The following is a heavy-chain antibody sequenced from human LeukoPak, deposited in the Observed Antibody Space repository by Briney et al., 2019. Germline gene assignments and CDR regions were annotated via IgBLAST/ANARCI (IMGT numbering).Heavy chain of an antibody. D-gene: IGHD3-3*01. CDR3: AREGYDHNWFDP. CDR2: INPNSGGT. V-gene: IGHV1-2*02. CDR1: GYTFTGYY. Sequence: ASVTVSCKASGYTFTGYYVHWVRQAPGQGLEWMGWINPNSGGTNYAQKFQGRVTMTRDTSISTAYMELSRLRSDDTAVYYCAREGYDHNWFDPWGQGTLVTVSS. J-gene: IGHJ5*02.